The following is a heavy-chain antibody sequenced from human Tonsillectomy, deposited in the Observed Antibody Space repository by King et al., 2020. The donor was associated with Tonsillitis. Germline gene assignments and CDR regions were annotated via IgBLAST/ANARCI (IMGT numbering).Heavy chain of an antibody. D-gene: IGHD2-2*01. J-gene: IGHJ6*03. Sequence: VQLVESGGGVVQPGRSLRLSCAASGFTFSSFAMHWVRQAPGKGLEGVAIISYDGSSKYYADSVKGRFTISRDNSKKTLYLQMNSLRAEDTAVYFCARDTVPAGMGTYYYYYYRDVWGKGTTVTVSS. CDR1: GFTFSSFA. CDR2: ISYDGSSK. V-gene: IGHV3-30-3*01. CDR3: ARDTVPAGMGTYYYYYYRDV.